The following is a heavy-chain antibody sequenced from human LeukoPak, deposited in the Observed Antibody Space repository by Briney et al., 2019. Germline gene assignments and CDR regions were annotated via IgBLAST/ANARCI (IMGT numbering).Heavy chain of an antibody. CDR1: GGSISSGGYS. V-gene: IGHV4-30-2*01. CDR3: ARARYDFWSGYYGWNDY. Sequence: SETLSLTCAVSGGSISSGGYSWSWIRQPPGKGLGWIGYIYHSGSTYYNPSLKSRVTISVDRSKNQFSLKLSSVTAADTAVYYCARARYDFWSGYYGWNDYWGQGTLVTVSS. D-gene: IGHD3-3*01. CDR2: IYHSGST. J-gene: IGHJ4*02.